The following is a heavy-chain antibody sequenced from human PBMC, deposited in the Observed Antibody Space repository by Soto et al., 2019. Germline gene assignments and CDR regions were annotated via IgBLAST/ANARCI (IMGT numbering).Heavy chain of an antibody. D-gene: IGHD6-19*01. CDR3: ARRYSSGYDAFEI. CDR1: GYTFTSYY. V-gene: IGHV1-46*01. J-gene: IGHJ3*02. Sequence: QVQLVQSGAEVKKPGASVKVSCKASGYTFTSYYIHWVRQAPGQGLEWMGIINPSGGSTSYAQKFQGRVTMTSDTSASTVFLEVSSLRSEDTAVYYCARRYSSGYDAFEIWGQGTMVTVSS. CDR2: INPSGGST.